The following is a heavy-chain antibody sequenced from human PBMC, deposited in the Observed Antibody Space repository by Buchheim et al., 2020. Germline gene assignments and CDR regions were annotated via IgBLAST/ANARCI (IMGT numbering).Heavy chain of an antibody. CDR3: ARGQSWNYALFY. CDR1: GGSFSSGGYF. CDR2: IYHNGRT. Sequence: QVQLQESGPGLVKPSQTLSLTCTVSGGSFSSGGYFWSWIRQHPEKGLEWIGYIYHNGRTHYHPSLKSRVAISIDPSKNQFSLNVTSVTAADTAVYYCARGQSWNYALFYWGQGT. D-gene: IGHD1-7*01. J-gene: IGHJ4*02. V-gene: IGHV4-31*03.